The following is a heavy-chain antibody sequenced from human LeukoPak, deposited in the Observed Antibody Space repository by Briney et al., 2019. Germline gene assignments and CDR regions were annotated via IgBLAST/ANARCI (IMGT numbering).Heavy chain of an antibody. V-gene: IGHV5-51*01. Sequence: GESLKISCKGSGYSFTSYWIGWVRQMPGKGLEWIGIIYPGDSETRYGPSFQGQVTISADKSIGTAYLQWSSLKASDTAMYYCARRGINSPFDYWGQGTLVTVSS. CDR2: IYPGDSET. CDR1: GYSFTSYW. J-gene: IGHJ4*02. D-gene: IGHD3-3*02. CDR3: ARRGINSPFDY.